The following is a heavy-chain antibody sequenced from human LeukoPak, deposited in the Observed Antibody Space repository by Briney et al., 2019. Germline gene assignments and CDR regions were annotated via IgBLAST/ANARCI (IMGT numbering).Heavy chain of an antibody. CDR2: IVVGSGNT. V-gene: IGHV1-58*01. CDR3: AADLRSSYGLFDY. D-gene: IGHD5-18*01. CDR1: GFTFTSSA. J-gene: IGHJ4*02. Sequence: SVKVSCKASGFTFTSSAVQWVRQARGQRLEWIGWIVVGSGNTNYAQKFQERVTITRDMSTSTAYMELSSLRSEDTAVYYCAADLRSSYGLFDYWGQGTLVTVSS.